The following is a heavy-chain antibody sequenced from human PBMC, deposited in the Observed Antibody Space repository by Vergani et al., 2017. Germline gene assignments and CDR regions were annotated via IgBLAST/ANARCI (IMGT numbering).Heavy chain of an antibody. CDR1: GFRFSSYG. D-gene: IGHD1-1*01. V-gene: IGHV3-33*06. Sequence: QVQLVESGGGVVQPGRSLRLSCAASGFRFSSYGMNWVRQAPGKGLEWVAVIWYDGSNKYYADSVKGRFTISRDNSQNTVNLQMNSLRVDDTAVYYCAKAPGINTNYNYYGMDVWGQXP. J-gene: IGHJ6*02. CDR2: IWYDGSNK. CDR3: AKAPGINTNYNYYGMDV.